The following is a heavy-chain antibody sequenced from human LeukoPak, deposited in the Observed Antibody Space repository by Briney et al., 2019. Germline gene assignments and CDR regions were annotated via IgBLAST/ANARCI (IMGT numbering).Heavy chain of an antibody. CDR2: INSDGSST. D-gene: IGHD5-18*01. CDR3: ARGSGPATAYFDY. V-gene: IGHV3-74*01. CDR1: GFTFSSYA. J-gene: IGHJ4*02. Sequence: GGSLRLSCSASGFTFSSYAMHWVRQAPGKGLVWVSRINSDGSSTSYADSVKGRFTISRDNAKNTLYLQMNSLRAEDTAVYYCARGSGPATAYFDYWGQGTLVTVSS.